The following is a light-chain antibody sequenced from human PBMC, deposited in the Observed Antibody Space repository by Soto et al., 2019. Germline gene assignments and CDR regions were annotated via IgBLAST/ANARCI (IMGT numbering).Light chain of an antibody. V-gene: IGKV1-27*01. CDR3: QKHNSAPLF. J-gene: IGKJ3*01. CDR1: QSISSY. CDR2: ATS. Sequence: DIQMTQSPSSLSASVGDRVTMTCRASQSISSYLNWYQQKPGKVPKLLIYATSTLQSGVPSRFSGSGFGTDFTLTISSLQPEDVATYYCQKHNSAPLFFGPGTKVDIK.